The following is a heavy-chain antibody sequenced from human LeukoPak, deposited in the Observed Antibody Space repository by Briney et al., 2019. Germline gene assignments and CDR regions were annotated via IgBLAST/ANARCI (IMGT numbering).Heavy chain of an antibody. CDR1: GFTFSSYG. CDR3: ARDLKFTFDAFDI. CDR2: ISYDGSNK. V-gene: IGHV3-30*03. Sequence: GGSLRLSCAASGFTFSSYGMHWVRQAPGKGLEWVAVISYDGSNKYYADSVKGRFTTSRDNSKNTLYLQMNSLRAEDTAVYYCARDLKFTFDAFDIWGQGTMVTISS. D-gene: IGHD2/OR15-2a*01. J-gene: IGHJ3*02.